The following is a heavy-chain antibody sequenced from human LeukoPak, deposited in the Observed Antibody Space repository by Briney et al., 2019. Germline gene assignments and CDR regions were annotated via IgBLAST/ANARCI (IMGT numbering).Heavy chain of an antibody. CDR2: IYYSGST. J-gene: IGHJ4*02. Sequence: SETLSLTCTVSGGSVSSGSYYWSWIRQPPGKGLEWIGYIYYSGSTNYNPSLKSRVTISVDTSKNQFSLKLSSVTPEDTAVYYCARAAGGWYDSKTLLGRYYFDYWGQGTLVTVSS. CDR1: GGSVSSGSYY. CDR3: ARAAGGWYDSKTLLGRYYFDY. V-gene: IGHV4-61*01. D-gene: IGHD6-19*01.